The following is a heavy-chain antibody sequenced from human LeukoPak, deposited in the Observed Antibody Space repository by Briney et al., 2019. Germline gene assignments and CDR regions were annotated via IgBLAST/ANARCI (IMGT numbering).Heavy chain of an antibody. CDR1: GGSFSGYY. CDR3: ARADEGGA. V-gene: IGHV4-34*01. CDR2: INHSGST. D-gene: IGHD3-16*01. J-gene: IGHJ5*02. Sequence: TSETLSLTCAVYGGSFSGYYWSWIRQPPGKGLEWIGEINHSGSTNYNPSLKSRVTISVDTSKNQFSLKLSSVTAADTAVYYYARADEGGAWGQGTLVTVSS.